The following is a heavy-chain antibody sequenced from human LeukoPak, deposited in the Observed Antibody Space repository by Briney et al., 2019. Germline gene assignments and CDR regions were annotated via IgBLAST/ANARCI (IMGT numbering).Heavy chain of an antibody. CDR3: STEDKYCTTSTCGDS. Sequence: ASVKVACRTSGYTFSDYYLHWVRQAPGQGLEWMGYIIPNSGGTTYAQKFQGRVTMTRDTSISAAYLDLSGLQSDDTAVYYCSTEDKYCTTSTCGDSWGQGTLVTVSS. V-gene: IGHV1-2*02. D-gene: IGHD2/OR15-2a*01. J-gene: IGHJ4*02. CDR2: IIPNSGGT. CDR1: GYTFSDYY.